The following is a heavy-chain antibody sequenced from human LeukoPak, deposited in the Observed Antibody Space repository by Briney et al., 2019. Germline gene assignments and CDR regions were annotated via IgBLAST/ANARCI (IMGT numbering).Heavy chain of an antibody. D-gene: IGHD2-21*02. CDR2: ISYDGSDK. J-gene: IGHJ4*02. Sequence: GGSLRLSCAVSGFIFSSYSMNWVRQAPGKGLEWVAVISYDGSDKYYADSVKGRFTISRDNSKNSLFLQMNGLRAEDTAVYFCARDVGGGDTFDYWGQGTLVTVSS. CDR3: ARDVGGGDTFDY. CDR1: GFIFSSYS. V-gene: IGHV3-30*13.